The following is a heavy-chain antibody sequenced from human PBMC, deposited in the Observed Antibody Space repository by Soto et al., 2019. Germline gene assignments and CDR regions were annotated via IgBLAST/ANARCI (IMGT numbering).Heavy chain of an antibody. V-gene: IGHV4-31*03. J-gene: IGHJ6*03. D-gene: IGHD4-17*01. Sequence: PSETLSLTCTVSGCSISSGGYYWSWIRQHPGKGLEWIGYIYYSGSTYYNPSLKSRVTISVDTSKNQFSLKLSSVTAADTAVYYCATTTVTTGYMDVWGKGTTVTVSS. CDR1: GCSISSGGYY. CDR2: IYYSGST. CDR3: ATTTVTTGYMDV.